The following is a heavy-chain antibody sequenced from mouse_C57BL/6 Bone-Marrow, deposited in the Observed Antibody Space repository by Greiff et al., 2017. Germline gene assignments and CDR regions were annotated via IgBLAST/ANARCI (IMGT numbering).Heavy chain of an antibody. D-gene: IGHD2-4*01. CDR1: GYTSTSYW. CDR3: ARGYDYVDFDY. J-gene: IGHJ2*01. V-gene: IGHV1-50*01. CDR2: IDPSDSYT. Sequence: QVQLQQPGAELVKPGASVKLSCKASGYTSTSYWMQWVKQRPGQGLEWIGEIDPSDSYTNYNQKFKGKATLTVDTSSSTAYMQLSSLTSEDSAVYYCARGYDYVDFDYWGQGTTLTVSS.